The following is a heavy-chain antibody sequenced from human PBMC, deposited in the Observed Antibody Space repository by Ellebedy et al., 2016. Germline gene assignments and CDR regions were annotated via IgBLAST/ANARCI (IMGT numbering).Heavy chain of an antibody. Sequence: ASVKVSCKASGGTFSSYAISWVRQAPGQGLEWMGWINPNSGGTNYAQKFQGWVTMTRDTSISTAYMELSRLRSDDTAVYYCARTKPVLRFLDPTMDVWGQGTTVTVSS. J-gene: IGHJ6*02. CDR2: INPNSGGT. V-gene: IGHV1-2*04. D-gene: IGHD3-3*01. CDR3: ARTKPVLRFLDPTMDV. CDR1: GGTFSSYA.